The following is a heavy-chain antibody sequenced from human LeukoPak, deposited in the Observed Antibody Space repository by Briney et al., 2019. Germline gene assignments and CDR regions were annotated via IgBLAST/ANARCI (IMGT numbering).Heavy chain of an antibody. D-gene: IGHD4-17*01. J-gene: IGHJ4*02. CDR3: ARDPLVGGYGDYDVFDY. CDR1: GFTFSSYS. Sequence: PGGSLRLSCAASGFTFSSYSMNWVRQAPGKGLEWVSSISSSSSYIYYADSVKGRFTISRDNAKNSLYLQMNSLRAEDTAVYYCARDPLVGGYGDYDVFDYWGQGTLVTVSS. V-gene: IGHV3-21*01. CDR2: ISSSSSYI.